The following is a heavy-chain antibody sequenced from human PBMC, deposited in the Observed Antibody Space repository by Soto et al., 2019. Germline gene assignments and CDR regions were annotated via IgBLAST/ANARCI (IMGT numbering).Heavy chain of an antibody. J-gene: IGHJ4*02. V-gene: IGHV2-5*02. CDR3: ATLTGSH. D-gene: IGHD3-9*01. CDR1: GFSLTANGVG. Sequence: ITLKESGPPLVKPTQTLTLTFSCSGFSLTANGVGVGWVRQPPGLALEWLAMVYWDDDKHYSASLRSRLSITKDTSKSQVVLTMTNRDPVDTGTYYCATLTGSHWGQGALVTVSS. CDR2: VYWDDDK.